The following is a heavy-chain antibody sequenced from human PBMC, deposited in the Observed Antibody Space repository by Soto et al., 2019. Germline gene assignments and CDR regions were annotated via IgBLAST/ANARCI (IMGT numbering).Heavy chain of an antibody. CDR3: ARDKILGSMGGAFDI. V-gene: IGHV1-46*01. CDR2: INPSGGST. J-gene: IGHJ3*02. D-gene: IGHD2-15*01. CDR1: GYTFTSYY. Sequence: GASVKVSCKASGYTFTSYYMHWVRQAPGQGLEWMGIINPSGGSTSYAQKFQGRVTMTRDTPTSTVYMELSSLRSEDTAVYYCARDKILGSMGGAFDIWGQGTMVTVSS.